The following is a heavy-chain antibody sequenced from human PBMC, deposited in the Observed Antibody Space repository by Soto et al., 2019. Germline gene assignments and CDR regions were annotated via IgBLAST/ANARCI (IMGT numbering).Heavy chain of an antibody. D-gene: IGHD2-21*02. CDR3: ARIRTQGRWSLDVFDL. CDR2: IFHTGTT. J-gene: IGHJ3*01. Sequence: PSETLSLTCTVSGGSVSTDTYYWSWIRQSPGKGMEWIGYIFHTGTTNYNPSLRSRVTISLGESRNDFSLNLRSMTAADTAIYFCARIRTQGRWSLDVFDLWGQGTKVTVSS. CDR1: GGSVSTDTYY. V-gene: IGHV4-61*03.